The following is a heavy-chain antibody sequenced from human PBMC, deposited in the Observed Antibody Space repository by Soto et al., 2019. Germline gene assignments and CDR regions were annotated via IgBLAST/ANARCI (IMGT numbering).Heavy chain of an antibody. V-gene: IGHV4-30-2*01. J-gene: IGHJ4*02. CDR2: IYHSGST. CDR3: ARPVTTGPFFDF. CDR1: GGSISKNGYS. D-gene: IGHD4-17*01. Sequence: QLHLQESGSGLVKPSQTLSLTCAVSGGSISKNGYSWSWIRQPPRKGLEWIGYIYHSGSTYYNPSLKSRVSISVDRSNNRFSLTLSSVTAADTAVYYCARPVTTGPFFDFWGQGTLVTVSS.